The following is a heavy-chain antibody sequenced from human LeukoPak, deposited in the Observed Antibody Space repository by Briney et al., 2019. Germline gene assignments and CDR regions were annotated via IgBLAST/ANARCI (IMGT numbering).Heavy chain of an antibody. D-gene: IGHD2-8*01. J-gene: IGHJ4*02. CDR1: GFTFSSYS. V-gene: IGHV3-48*01. CDR3: ARGILMVYAIRDYFDY. CDR2: ISSSSSTI. Sequence: PGGSLRLSCAASGFTFSSYSMNWVRQAPGKGLEWVSYISSSSSTIYYADSVKGRFTISRDNAKDSLYLQMNSLRGEDTAVYYCARGILMVYAIRDYFDYWGQGTLVTVSS.